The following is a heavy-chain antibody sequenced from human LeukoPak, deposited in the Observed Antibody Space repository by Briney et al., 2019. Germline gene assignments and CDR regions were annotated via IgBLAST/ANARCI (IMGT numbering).Heavy chain of an antibody. D-gene: IGHD5-18*01. Sequence: PGGSLRLSCRGSGFTFCDHAMSWVRQAPGKGLEWVGFIRSKAYRGTTEYAASVKGRFTISRDDSASIAYLQMNSLKTEDTAVYYCARGPIQLWIHNAMDVWGQGTTATVSS. CDR2: IRSKAYRGTT. CDR3: ARGPIQLWIHNAMDV. J-gene: IGHJ6*02. CDR1: GFTFCDHA. V-gene: IGHV3-49*04.